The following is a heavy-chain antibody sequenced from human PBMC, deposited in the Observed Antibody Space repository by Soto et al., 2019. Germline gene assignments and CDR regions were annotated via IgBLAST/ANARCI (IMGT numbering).Heavy chain of an antibody. CDR2: IIPIFGTA. D-gene: IGHD5-12*01. CDR1: GGTFSSYA. V-gene: IGHV1-69*13. CDR3: ARDSGYDNYYYYGMDV. Sequence: GASVKVSCKASGGTFSSYAISWVRQAPGQGLEWMGGIIPIFGTANYAQKFQGRVTITADESTSTAYMELSSLRSEDTAVYYCARDSGYDNYYYYGMDVWGQGTTVTVS. J-gene: IGHJ6*02.